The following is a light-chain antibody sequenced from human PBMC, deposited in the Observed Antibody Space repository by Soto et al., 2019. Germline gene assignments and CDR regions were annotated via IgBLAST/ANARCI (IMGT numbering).Light chain of an antibody. Sequence: DVVMTQNPLSLSVAPGQPASISCKSSQSLLHITGETFLFWYLQKPGQSPQLLIYEVSTRVSGVPDRFSGSGSGTDFTLEISRVETDDVGIYYCMQSTQLPPTSGQGARLEI. J-gene: IGKJ5*01. CDR3: MQSTQLPPT. CDR2: EVS. V-gene: IGKV2D-29*02. CDR1: QSLLHITGETF.